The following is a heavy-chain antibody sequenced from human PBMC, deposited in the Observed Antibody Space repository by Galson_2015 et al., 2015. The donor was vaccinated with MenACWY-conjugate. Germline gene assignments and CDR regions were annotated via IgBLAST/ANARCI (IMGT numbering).Heavy chain of an antibody. CDR1: GGPISTSNPY. V-gene: IGHV4-39*07. CDR3: AAAHTGGGEGGGFDP. J-gene: IGHJ5*02. Sequence: ETLSLTCTVSGGPISTSNPYWARIRPPPGKGLEWIAYNCYGGNTWYNPSLKSRVTISLDTSKNQVSLNLSSVTAADTAIYYCAAAHTGGGEGGGFDPWGQGTPVTVSS. D-gene: IGHD3-16*01. CDR2: NCYGGNT.